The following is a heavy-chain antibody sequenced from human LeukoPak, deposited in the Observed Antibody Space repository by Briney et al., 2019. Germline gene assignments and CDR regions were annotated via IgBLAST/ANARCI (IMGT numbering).Heavy chain of an antibody. CDR1: GFIFSSFW. V-gene: IGHV3-23*01. CDR3: AKGEVVPAAIYGMDV. J-gene: IGHJ6*02. CDR2: IKGSGDST. D-gene: IGHD2-2*02. Sequence: GGSLRLSCVASGFIFSSFWMNWVRQAPGKGPEWVSLIKGSGDSTYYADSVRGRFTISRDNSKNTLYLQMNSLRGEDTAVYYCAKGEVVPAAIYGMDVWGQGTTVTVS.